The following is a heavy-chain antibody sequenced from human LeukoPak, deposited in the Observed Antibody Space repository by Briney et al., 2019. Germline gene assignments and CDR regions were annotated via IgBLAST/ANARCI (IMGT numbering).Heavy chain of an antibody. CDR2: INHDGSN. CDR1: GGSFSGYY. D-gene: IGHD3-22*01. V-gene: IGHV4-34*01. J-gene: IGHJ6*03. CDR3: TRGSIAYYYMDV. Sequence: SETLSLTCAVYGGSFSGYYWTLIRQPPGKGLEWIGEINHDGSNNYNPSLKSRVTISVDTSKNQFSLKLSSVTAADTAVYYCTRGSIAYYYMDVWGKGTTVTISS.